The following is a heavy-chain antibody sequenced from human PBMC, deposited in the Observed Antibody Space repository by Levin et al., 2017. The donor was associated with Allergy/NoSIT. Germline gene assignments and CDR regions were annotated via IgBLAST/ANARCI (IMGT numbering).Heavy chain of an antibody. J-gene: IGHJ1*01. Sequence: SCAASGFTSGNFAMSWVRQTPGKGLEWVSSIVGSGSATYYAESVRGRFTIFRDESKNTLHLQMNDLRTDDTALYYFPQMAQQLVQGTFEEWGKGTLVTVSS. CDR3: PQMAQQLVQGTFEE. CDR2: IVGSGSAT. V-gene: IGHV3-23*01. D-gene: IGHD1-1*01. CDR1: GFTSGNFA.